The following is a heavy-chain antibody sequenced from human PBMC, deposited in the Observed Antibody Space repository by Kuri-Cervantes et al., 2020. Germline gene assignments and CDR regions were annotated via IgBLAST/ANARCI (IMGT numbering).Heavy chain of an antibody. CDR3: ARPRGWGELWAFDI. V-gene: IGHV4-39*01. CDR1: GGSISSSSYY. D-gene: IGHD1-26*01. J-gene: IGHJ3*02. CDR2: IYYSGST. Sequence: ESLKISCTVSGGSISSSSYYWGWIRQPPGKGLEWIGSIYYSGSTYYNPYLKSRVTISVDTSTNQFSLKLSSVTAADTAVYYCARPRGWGELWAFDIWGQGTMVTVSS.